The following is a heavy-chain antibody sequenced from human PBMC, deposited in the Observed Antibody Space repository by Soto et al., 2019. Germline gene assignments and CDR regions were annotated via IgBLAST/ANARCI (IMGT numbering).Heavy chain of an antibody. CDR2: MNPSSGNT. CDR1: GVTFGNYE. Sequence: QVLLMQSGAEVRKPGASVTVSCEASGVTFGNYEINWVRQAPGQGLEWMGWMNPSSGNTGYAQKFQGRVTMTRITSTNTAYMELRSLTSEDTAVYYCAKNADFFHYYMDVWGEGTTVTVSS. J-gene: IGHJ6*03. V-gene: IGHV1-8*01. CDR3: AKNADFFHYYMDV.